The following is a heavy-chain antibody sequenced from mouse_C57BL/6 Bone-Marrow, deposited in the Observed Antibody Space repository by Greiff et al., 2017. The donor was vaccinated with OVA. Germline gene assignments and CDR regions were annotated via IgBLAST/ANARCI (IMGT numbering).Heavy chain of an antibody. Sequence: LQQSGPELVKPGASVKISCKASGYAFSSSWMNWVKQRPGKGLEWIGRIYPGDGDTNYNGKFKGKATLTADKSSSTAYMQLSSLTSEDSAVYFCARFYYQPHVWGTGTTVTVSS. CDR2: IYPGDGDT. CDR1: GYAFSSSW. CDR3: ARFYYQPHV. J-gene: IGHJ1*03. V-gene: IGHV1-82*01. D-gene: IGHD1-1*01.